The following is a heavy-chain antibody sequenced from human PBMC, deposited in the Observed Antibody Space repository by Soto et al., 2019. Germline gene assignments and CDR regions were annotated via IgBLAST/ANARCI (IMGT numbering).Heavy chain of an antibody. J-gene: IGHJ3*02. CDR1: GGSISSGDYY. V-gene: IGHV4-30-4*01. CDR3: AREAEGAFDI. Sequence: QVQLQESGPGLVKPSQTLSLTCTVSGGSISSGDYYWSWIRQPPGKGLEWIGYIYYSGSTYYNPSLQXXVXILXDTSKNQFSLKLSSVTAADTAVYYCAREAEGAFDIWGQGTMVTVSS. CDR2: IYYSGST.